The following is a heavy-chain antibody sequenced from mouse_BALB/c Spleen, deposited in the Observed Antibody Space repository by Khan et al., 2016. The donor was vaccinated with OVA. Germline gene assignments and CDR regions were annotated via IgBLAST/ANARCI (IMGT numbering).Heavy chain of an antibody. D-gene: IGHD1-3*01. CDR1: GYTFTDFA. V-gene: IGHV1S137*01. J-gene: IGHJ3*01. CDR3: VRGSGNSRFAY. CDR2: ISTYYGDA. Sequence: QAQLQQSGAELVRPGVSVKISCKGSGYTFTDFAIHWVKQSHAKSLEWIGVISTYYGDADYNQKFKGKATMTVDKSSSTAFVELARLTPEDSANYYCVRGSGNSRFAYWGQGTLVTVSA.